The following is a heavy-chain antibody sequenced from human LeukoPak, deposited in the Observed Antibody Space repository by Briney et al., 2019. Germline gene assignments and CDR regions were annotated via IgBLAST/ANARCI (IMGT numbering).Heavy chain of an antibody. J-gene: IGHJ5*02. D-gene: IGHD4-23*01. CDR2: IIPIFGTA. CDR1: GGTFSSYA. V-gene: IGHV1-69*05. CDR3: ARGKEGRWENLYNWFDP. Sequence: SVKVSCKASGGTFSSYAISWVRQAPGQGLEWMGGIIPIFGTANYAQKFQGRVTITTDESTSTAYMELSSLRSEDTAVYYCARGKEGRWENLYNWFDPWGQGTLVTVSS.